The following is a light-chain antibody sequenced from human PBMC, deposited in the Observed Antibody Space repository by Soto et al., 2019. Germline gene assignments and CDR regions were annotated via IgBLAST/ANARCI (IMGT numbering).Light chain of an antibody. V-gene: IGKV3-20*01. CDR2: AAS. CDR1: QSVSNSS. CDR3: QVYGNSPMYT. J-gene: IGKJ2*01. Sequence: EIVLTQSPGTLSLSPRERATFSCRASQSVSNSSLAWYHQKPGQAPRLLLFAASRRATGIPDTFSGSGSGTDFTLTISRLEPEDFAVYYCQVYGNSPMYTFGQGTRLELK.